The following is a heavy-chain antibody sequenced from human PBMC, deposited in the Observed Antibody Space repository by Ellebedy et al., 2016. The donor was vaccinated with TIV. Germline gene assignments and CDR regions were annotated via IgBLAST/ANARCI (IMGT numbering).Heavy chain of an antibody. J-gene: IGHJ4*02. CDR1: GAPSGNYF. CDR3: ARGLPAAWELAGA. CDR2: VTHTGGT. V-gene: IGHV4-34*01. D-gene: IGHD6-19*01. Sequence: SETLSLTXAVSGAPSGNYFWSWIRQPPGKGLEWIGEVTHTGGTNYNPSLESRVTMSLDTSENQFSLKLNSVNVAATAVYFCARGLPAAWELAGAWGQGILVRVSA.